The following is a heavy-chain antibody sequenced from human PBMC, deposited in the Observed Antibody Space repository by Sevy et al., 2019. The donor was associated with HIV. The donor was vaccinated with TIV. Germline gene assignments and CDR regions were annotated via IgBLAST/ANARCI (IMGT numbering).Heavy chain of an antibody. CDR1: GFILSSYG. V-gene: IGHV3-30*18. Sequence: GGSLRLSCAASGFILSSYGMHWVRQAPGKGLEWVAVISYDGSNKYSAHSVKGRFTISRDNSKNTLYLQMNSLRAEDTAVYYCAKVRYSSGWKTSPIDYWGQGTLVTVSS. D-gene: IGHD6-19*01. J-gene: IGHJ4*02. CDR3: AKVRYSSGWKTSPIDY. CDR2: ISYDGSNK.